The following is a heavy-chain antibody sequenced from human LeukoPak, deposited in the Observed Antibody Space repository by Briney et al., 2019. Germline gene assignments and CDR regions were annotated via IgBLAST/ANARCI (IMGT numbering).Heavy chain of an antibody. J-gene: IGHJ4*02. CDR1: GFTFSGSA. CDR2: IRSKANSYAT. V-gene: IGHV3-73*01. CDR3: TTAVYSSGLDY. Sequence: GGSLKLSCAASGFTFSGSAMHWVRQASGKGLEWVGRIRSKANSYATAYAASVKGRFTISRDDSKNTAYLQMNSLKTEDTAVYYCTTAVYSSGLDYWGQGTLVTVSS. D-gene: IGHD6-19*01.